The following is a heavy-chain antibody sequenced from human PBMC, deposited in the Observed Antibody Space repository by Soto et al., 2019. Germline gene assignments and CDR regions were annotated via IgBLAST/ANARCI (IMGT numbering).Heavy chain of an antibody. Sequence: GASLKISCEASGYFFPNNWIGWVRQKPGKGLEWMGIVYPDSDTRYSPTFQGQVTISSDKSISTAYLQWRSLKASDTAIYYCARGGYQMDYWGQGTLVTVSS. V-gene: IGHV5-51*01. J-gene: IGHJ4*02. CDR1: GYFFPNNW. CDR3: ARGGYQMDY. CDR2: VYPDSDT. D-gene: IGHD2-15*01.